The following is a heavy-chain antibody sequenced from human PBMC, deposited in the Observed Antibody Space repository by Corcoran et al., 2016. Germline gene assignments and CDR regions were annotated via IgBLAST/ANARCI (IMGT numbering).Heavy chain of an antibody. J-gene: IGHJ6*02. D-gene: IGHD6-19*01. CDR2: INHSGST. CDR3: ARAVRRSSSGWKSPYYYYGMDV. Sequence: QVQLQQWGAGLLKPSETLSLTCAVYGGSFSGYYWSWIRQPPGKGLEWIGEINHSGSTNYNPSLKSRVTISVDTSKNQFSLKLSSVTAADTAVYYCARAVRRSSSGWKSPYYYYGMDVWGQGTTVTISS. V-gene: IGHV4-34*01. CDR1: GGSFSGYY.